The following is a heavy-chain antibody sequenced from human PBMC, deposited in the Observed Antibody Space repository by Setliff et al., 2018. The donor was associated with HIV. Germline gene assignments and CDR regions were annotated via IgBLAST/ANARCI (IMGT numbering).Heavy chain of an antibody. J-gene: IGHJ4*02. D-gene: IGHD4-17*01. V-gene: IGHV4-34*01. CDR2: LSPSGTT. CDR3: ASFFVTTVTNQDY. CDR1: GGSFSNYY. Sequence: SETLSLTCTVYGGSFSNYYTNWIRQPPGKGLEWIGELSPSGTTRSNPSLQSRVTISLDTSNNQFSLKLTSVTAADTAMYYCASFFVTTVTNQDYWGQGTPVTISS.